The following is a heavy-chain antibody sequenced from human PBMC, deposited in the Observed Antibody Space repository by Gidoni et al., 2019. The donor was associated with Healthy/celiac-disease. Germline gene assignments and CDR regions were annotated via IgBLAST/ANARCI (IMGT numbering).Heavy chain of an antibody. D-gene: IGHD2-2*01. J-gene: IGHJ5*02. CDR1: GYTFTSYG. V-gene: IGHV1-18*01. Sequence: QVQLVQSGAEVKKPGASVKVSCKASGYTFTSYGISWVRQAPGQGLEWMGWISAYNGNTNYAQKLQGRVTMTTDTSTSTAYMELRSLRSDDTAVYYCARVMSCSSTSCLIWGFTWFDPWGQGTLVTVSS. CDR3: ARVMSCSSTSCLIWGFTWFDP. CDR2: ISAYNGNT.